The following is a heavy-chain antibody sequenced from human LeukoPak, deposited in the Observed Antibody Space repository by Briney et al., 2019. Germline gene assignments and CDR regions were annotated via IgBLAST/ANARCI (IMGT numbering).Heavy chain of an antibody. J-gene: IGHJ5*02. CDR3: AKEQYAMVRGVGWFDP. V-gene: IGHV3-33*06. Sequence: GRSLRLACAASGFTFSSYGMHWVRQAPGKGLECVAVIWYDGSNKYYADSVKGRFTISRDNSKNTLYLQMNSLRAEDTAVYYCAKEQYAMVRGVGWFDPWGQGTLVTVSS. CDR2: IWYDGSNK. D-gene: IGHD3-10*01. CDR1: GFTFSSYG.